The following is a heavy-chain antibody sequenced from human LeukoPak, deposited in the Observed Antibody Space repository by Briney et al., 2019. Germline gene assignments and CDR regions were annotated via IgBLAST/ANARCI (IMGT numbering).Heavy chain of an antibody. CDR3: ARGGGDYLDY. CDR1: GYTFFTYW. V-gene: IGHV1-18*04. D-gene: IGHD4-17*01. Sequence: GESLKISCKGSGYTFFTYWIGWVRQMPGKGLEWMGWISAYNGNTNYAQKLQGRVTMTTDSSTSTAYMELRSLRSDDTAVYYCARGGGDYLDYWGQGTLLTVSS. J-gene: IGHJ4*02. CDR2: ISAYNGNT.